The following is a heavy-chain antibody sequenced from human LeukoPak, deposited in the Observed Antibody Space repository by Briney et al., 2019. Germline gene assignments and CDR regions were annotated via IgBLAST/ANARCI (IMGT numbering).Heavy chain of an antibody. J-gene: IGHJ4*02. D-gene: IGHD3-22*01. CDR3: ARDRLHYYDSSGYSLLY. V-gene: IGHV1-18*01. CDR2: ISAYNGNT. CDR1: GYTFTSYG. Sequence: EASVKVSCKASGYTFTSYGISWVRQAPGHGLEWMGWISAYNGNTNYAQTLQGRVTMTTDTSTSTAYMELRSLRSDDTAVYYCARDRLHYYDSSGYSLLYWGQGTLVTVSS.